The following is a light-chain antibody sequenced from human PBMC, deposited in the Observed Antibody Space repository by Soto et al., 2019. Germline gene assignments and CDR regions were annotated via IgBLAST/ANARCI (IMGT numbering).Light chain of an antibody. CDR2: GAS. V-gene: IGKV3-15*01. CDR1: QSVSSN. CDR3: QQYNTWPRT. Sequence: EIVMTQSPATLSVSPGERATLSCRASQSVSSNLAWFQQKPSQAPRLLIYGASTRATGIPARISGSGSGTEFTLTISSLQSEDFAVYYCQQYNTWPRTFGHGTKVEI. J-gene: IGKJ1*01.